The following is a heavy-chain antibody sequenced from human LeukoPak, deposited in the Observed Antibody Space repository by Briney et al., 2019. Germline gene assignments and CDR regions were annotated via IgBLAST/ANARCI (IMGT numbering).Heavy chain of an antibody. J-gene: IGHJ4*02. V-gene: IGHV1-18*01. CDR1: GYTFTSHS. CDR3: ARDPSNSSGRYERFDY. D-gene: IGHD6-19*01. CDR2: ISAYNGDT. Sequence: ASVKVSCKASGYTFTSHSISWVRQAPGQGLEWMGWISAYNGDTKYAQNFQGRVTMTTDASTTTAYMELRSMTSDDTAVYYCARDPSNSSGRYERFDYWGQGTLVTVSS.